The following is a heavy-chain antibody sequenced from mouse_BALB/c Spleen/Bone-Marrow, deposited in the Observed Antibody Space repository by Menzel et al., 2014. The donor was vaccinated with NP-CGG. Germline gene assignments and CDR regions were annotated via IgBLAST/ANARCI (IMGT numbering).Heavy chain of an antibody. D-gene: IGHD2-12*01. Sequence: VQLQQSGPDLVKPGASVKISCKASGYSFSGYYMHWVKQSHGKSLEWIGRVHPNNGGTSYNQQFKGKAILNVDMSSSTAYMEVRSLTSEDSAVYYCARYGSYVGGTMDYWVQGTSVTVAS. J-gene: IGHJ4*01. CDR2: VHPNNGGT. CDR3: ARYGSYVGGTMDY. V-gene: IGHV1-26*01. CDR1: GYSFSGYY.